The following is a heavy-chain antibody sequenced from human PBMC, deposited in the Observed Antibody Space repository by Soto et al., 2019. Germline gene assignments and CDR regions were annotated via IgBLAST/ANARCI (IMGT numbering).Heavy chain of an antibody. J-gene: IGHJ4*02. D-gene: IGHD2-8*01. CDR2: ISYDGSSK. CDR3: SKDRRGGRAVLDS. CDR1: GFSFSNYG. V-gene: IGHV3-30*18. Sequence: GGSLRLSCAASGFSFSNYGMHWVRQSPGKGLEWVAVISYDGSSKYHADSVKGRFTISRDNSKNTLHLQMNSLRAEDTAVYYCSKDRRGGRAVLDSWGQGTPVTVSS.